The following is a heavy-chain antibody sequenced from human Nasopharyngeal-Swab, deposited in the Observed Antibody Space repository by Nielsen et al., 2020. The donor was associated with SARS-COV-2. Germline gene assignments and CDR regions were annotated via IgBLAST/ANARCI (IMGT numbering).Heavy chain of an antibody. CDR2: ISGSGGST. V-gene: IGHV3-23*01. CDR1: GFTFSSYA. J-gene: IGHJ6*03. Sequence: GGSLRLSCAASGFTFSSYAMSWVRQAPGKGLKWVSAISGSGGSTYYADSVKGRFTISRDNSKNTLYLQMNSLRADDTAVYYCAKEATLGGVGDYYYMDVWGKGTTVTVSS. D-gene: IGHD3-16*01. CDR3: AKEATLGGVGDYYYMDV.